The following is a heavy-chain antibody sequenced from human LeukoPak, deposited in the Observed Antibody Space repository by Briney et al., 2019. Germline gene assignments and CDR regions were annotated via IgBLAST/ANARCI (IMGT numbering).Heavy chain of an antibody. V-gene: IGHV1-46*01. CDR2: INPSGGST. Sequence: VASVKVSCKASGYTFTSYGISWVRQAPGQGLEWMGIINPSGGSTSYAQKFQGRVTMTRDMSTSTVYMELSSLRSEDTAVYYCARLGVGATGFDWFDPWGQGTLVTVSS. J-gene: IGHJ5*02. CDR3: ARLGVGATGFDWFDP. CDR1: GYTFTSYG. D-gene: IGHD1-26*01.